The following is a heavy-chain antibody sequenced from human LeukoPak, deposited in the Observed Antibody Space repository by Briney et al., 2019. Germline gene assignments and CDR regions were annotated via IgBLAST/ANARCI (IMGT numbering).Heavy chain of an antibody. J-gene: IGHJ4*02. CDR2: INSDGSST. CDR3: ARAMVRHGIDY. V-gene: IGHV3-74*01. Sequence: GGSLRLSCAASGFTFSSYWMHWVRQAPGKGLVWVSRINSDGSSTSYADSVKGRFTIPRDNAKNTLYLQMNSLRAEDTAVYYCARAMVRHGIDYWGQGTLVTVSS. CDR1: GFTFSSYW. D-gene: IGHD3-10*01.